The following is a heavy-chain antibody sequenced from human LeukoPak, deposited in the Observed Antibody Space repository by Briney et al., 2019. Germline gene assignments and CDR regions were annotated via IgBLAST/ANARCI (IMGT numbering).Heavy chain of an antibody. D-gene: IGHD2-15*01. CDR1: ALTVVTYG. CDR2: ITSEGSST. V-gene: IGHV3-74*01. J-gene: IGHJ4*02. Sequence: PGRCLRLSWAPAALTVVTYGMDCGSPVAGGGLVCVSRITSEGSSTSYADSVKGRFTISRDNAKNTLYLQMNSLRAEDTAVYYFARGSSVVALDWGQGTLVTVSS. CDR3: ARGSSVVALD.